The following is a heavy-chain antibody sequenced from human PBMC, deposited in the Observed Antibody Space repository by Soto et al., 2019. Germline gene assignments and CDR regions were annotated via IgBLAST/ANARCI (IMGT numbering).Heavy chain of an antibody. CDR1: GYTFTVYY. CDR2: INPNSGGT. Sequence: ASLKVSCKASGYTFTVYYMHWVRQAPGQGLEWMGWINPNSGGTNYAQKFQGWVTMTRDTSISTAYMELSRLRSDDTAVYYCAREEASGTLNYGMDVWGQGTTVTVSS. V-gene: IGHV1-2*04. J-gene: IGHJ6*02. CDR3: AREEASGTLNYGMDV. D-gene: IGHD3-10*01.